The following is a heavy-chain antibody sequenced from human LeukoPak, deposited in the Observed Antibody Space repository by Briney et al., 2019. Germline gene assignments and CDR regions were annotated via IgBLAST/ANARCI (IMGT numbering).Heavy chain of an antibody. D-gene: IGHD3-16*02. V-gene: IGHV4-61*02. Sequence: SETLSLTCTVSGGSISSGSYYWSWIRQPAGKGLEWIGRIYTSGSTNYNPSLKSRVTISVDTSKNQFSLKLSSVTAADTAVYYCARLAYVWGSYRTDYWGQGTLVTVSS. CDR2: IYTSGST. CDR1: GGSISSGSYY. J-gene: IGHJ4*02. CDR3: ARLAYVWGSYRTDY.